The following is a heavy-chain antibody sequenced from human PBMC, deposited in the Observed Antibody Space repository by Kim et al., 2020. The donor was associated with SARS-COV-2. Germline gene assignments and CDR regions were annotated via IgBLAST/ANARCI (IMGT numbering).Heavy chain of an antibody. Sequence: TPSLRGRVTISVDTSQNQFSLRLTSVTAADTALYYCARQEATAACFDPWGQGILVTVSS. D-gene: IGHD6-13*01. CDR3: ARQEATAACFDP. J-gene: IGHJ5*02. V-gene: IGHV4-39*01.